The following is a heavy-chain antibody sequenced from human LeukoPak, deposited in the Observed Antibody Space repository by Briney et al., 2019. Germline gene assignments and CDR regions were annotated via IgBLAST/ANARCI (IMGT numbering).Heavy chain of an antibody. CDR3: AREPEQWLVVYFDY. D-gene: IGHD6-19*01. CDR1: GFTFSSYA. J-gene: IGHJ4*02. CDR2: ISYGGSNK. Sequence: PGRSLRLSCAASGFTFSSYAMHWVRQAPGKGLEWVAVISYGGSNKYYADSVKGRFTISRDNSKNTLYLQMNSLRAEDTAVYYCAREPEQWLVVYFDYWGQGTLVTVSS. V-gene: IGHV3-30-3*01.